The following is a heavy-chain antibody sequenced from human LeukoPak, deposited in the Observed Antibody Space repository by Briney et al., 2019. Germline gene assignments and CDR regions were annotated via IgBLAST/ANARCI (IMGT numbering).Heavy chain of an antibody. Sequence: GGSLRLSCAASGFTVSTNCMTWVRQAPGKGLEWVSTIYSGGTTYYADSVMGRFTISRHNSRNTLYLQMNSLRAEDTAVYYCARVDTVMAYYFDLWGQGTLITVSS. CDR3: ARVDTVMAYYFDL. D-gene: IGHD5-18*01. CDR1: GFTVSTNC. V-gene: IGHV3-53*04. J-gene: IGHJ4*02. CDR2: IYSGGTT.